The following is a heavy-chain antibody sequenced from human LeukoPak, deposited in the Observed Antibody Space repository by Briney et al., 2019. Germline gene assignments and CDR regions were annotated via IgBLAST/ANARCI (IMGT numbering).Heavy chain of an antibody. CDR3: AKVFRGWELRDGFDV. CDR2: ISRSGGRI. V-gene: IGHV3-23*01. J-gene: IGHJ3*01. D-gene: IGHD1-26*01. CDR1: GFTFSSYA. Sequence: GGSLRLSCAASGFTFSSYAMSWVRQAPGEGLEWVSSISRSGGRIDYADSVKGRFTISRDNANSTVYVQMNSLRAEDTAAYYCAKVFRGWELRDGFDVWGQGTMVTVSS.